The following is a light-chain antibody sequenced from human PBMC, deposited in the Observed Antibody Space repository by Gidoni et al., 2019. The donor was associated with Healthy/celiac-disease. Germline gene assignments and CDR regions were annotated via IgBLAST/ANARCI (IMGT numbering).Light chain of an antibody. CDR2: GAS. CDR1: QSVSSSY. CDR3: QQYGSSRALT. V-gene: IGKV3-20*01. Sequence: EIVLTQSPGTLSLSPGERATLSCRASQSVSSSYLAWYQQKPGQAPILLIYGASSRATGIPDRFSGSGSGTDFTLTISRLEPEDFAVYYCQQYGSSRALTFGGXTKVEIK. J-gene: IGKJ4*01.